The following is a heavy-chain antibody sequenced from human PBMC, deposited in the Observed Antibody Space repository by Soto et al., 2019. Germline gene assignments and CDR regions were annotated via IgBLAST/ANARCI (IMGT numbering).Heavy chain of an antibody. Sequence: PSETLSLTCAVYGGSFSGYYWSWIRQPPGKGLEWIGEINHSGSTNYNPSLKSRVTISVDTSKNQFSLKLSSVTAADTAVYYCARGRTYYYDSSGYFDYWGQGTLVT. CDR3: ARGRTYYYDSSGYFDY. CDR2: INHSGST. D-gene: IGHD3-22*01. J-gene: IGHJ4*02. CDR1: GGSFSGYY. V-gene: IGHV4-34*01.